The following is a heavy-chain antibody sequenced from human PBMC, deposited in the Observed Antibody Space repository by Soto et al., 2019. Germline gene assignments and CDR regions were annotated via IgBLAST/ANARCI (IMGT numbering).Heavy chain of an antibody. CDR3: AKDRVGGTFYTPLAF. CDR2: ITYDGSFQ. V-gene: IGHV3-30*18. Sequence: QVQLVESGGGVVQPRGSLRLSCQASGFNFDNYGMHWVRQAPGKGLEWVAVITYDGSFQYYADSVKGRFTISRDNSKNTLSLHLNTLKPEDTAVYHCAKDRVGGTFYTPLAFWGQGTLVNVSS. CDR1: GFNFDNYG. J-gene: IGHJ4*02. D-gene: IGHD1-7*01.